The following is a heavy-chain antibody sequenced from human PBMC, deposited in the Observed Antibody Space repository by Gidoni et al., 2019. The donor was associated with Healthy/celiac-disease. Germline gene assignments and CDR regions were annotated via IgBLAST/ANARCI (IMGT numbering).Heavy chain of an antibody. CDR3: ASGYSGYDLIVDY. V-gene: IGHV4-61*01. Sequence: QVQLQESGPGLVQPSETLSLTCTVSGGSVSSGSYYWSWIRQPPGKGLEWIGYIYYSGSTNYNPSLKSRVTISVDTSKNQFSLKLSSVTAADTAVYYCASGYSGYDLIVDYWGQGTLVTVSS. CDR2: IYYSGST. J-gene: IGHJ4*02. CDR1: GGSVSSGSYY. D-gene: IGHD5-12*01.